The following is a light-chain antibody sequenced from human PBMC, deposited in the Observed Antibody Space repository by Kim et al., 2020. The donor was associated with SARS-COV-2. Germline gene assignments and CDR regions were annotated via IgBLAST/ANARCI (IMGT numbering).Light chain of an antibody. J-gene: IGKJ2*01. CDR2: DAS. CDR3: QLRTDWHYT. CDR1: QSVGKW. Sequence: SWAPGERATLSCRARQSVGKWLAWYQQKPGQAPRLLIYDASNSATGIPARFSGSGSGTDFTLTITSLEPEDFAVYYCQLRTDWHYTFGPGTKLEI. V-gene: IGKV3-11*01.